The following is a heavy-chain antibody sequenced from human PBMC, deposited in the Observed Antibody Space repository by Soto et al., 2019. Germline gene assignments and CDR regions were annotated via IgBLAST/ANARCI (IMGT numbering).Heavy chain of an antibody. CDR2: IIPILGIA. CDR3: ARDFQLDYGSGSYYKRPSSDYYYYYGMDV. Sequence: SVKVSCKASGGTFSSYTISWVRQAPGQGLEWMGRIIPILGIANYAQKFQGRVTITADKSTSTAYMELSSLRSEDTAVYYCARDFQLDYGSGSYYKRPSSDYYYYYGMDVWGQGTTVTVSS. V-gene: IGHV1-69*04. J-gene: IGHJ6*02. CDR1: GGTFSSYT. D-gene: IGHD3-10*01.